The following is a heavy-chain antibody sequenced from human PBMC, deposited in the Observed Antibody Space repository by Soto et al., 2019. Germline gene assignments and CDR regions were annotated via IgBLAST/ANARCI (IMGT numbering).Heavy chain of an antibody. V-gene: IGHV3-30-3*01. CDR2: ISYDGSNK. Sequence: QVQLVESGGGVVQPGRSLRLSCAASGFTFSSYAMHWVRQAPGKGLEWVAVISYDGSNKYYADSVKGRFTISRDNSKNTLYLQMNSLRAEDTAVYYCARGEYSSSFDYWGQGTLVTVSS. CDR3: ARGEYSSSFDY. J-gene: IGHJ4*02. D-gene: IGHD6-6*01. CDR1: GFTFSSYA.